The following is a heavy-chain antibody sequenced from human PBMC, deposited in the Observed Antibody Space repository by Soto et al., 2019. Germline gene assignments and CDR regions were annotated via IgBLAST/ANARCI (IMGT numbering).Heavy chain of an antibody. CDR2: VYYTGST. J-gene: IGHJ4*02. CDR3: ARHSRVASRPS. D-gene: IGHD6-6*01. Sequence: PSETLSLTCTVSGGSLIATSYCWGWIRQPPGKGLEWIGSVYYTGSTYYRPSLESRVTISVDTSNKQFSLKLTSVTAADTAVYYCARHSRVASRPSWGQGTLVTVSS. V-gene: IGHV4-39*01. CDR1: GGSLIATSYC.